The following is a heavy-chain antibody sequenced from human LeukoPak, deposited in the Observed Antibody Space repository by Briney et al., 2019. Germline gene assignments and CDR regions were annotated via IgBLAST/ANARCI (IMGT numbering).Heavy chain of an antibody. CDR1: GFTFSNYW. V-gene: IGHV3-7*01. Sequence: PGESLRLSCAASGFTFSNYWLTWVRQAPGQGLEWVANIKQDGSEKHYVDSVKGRFTISRDNAKNSLYLQMNSLRAEDTAVYYCARDRQIAYWGPGTLVTVSS. CDR3: ARDRQIAY. J-gene: IGHJ4*02. CDR2: IKQDGSEK.